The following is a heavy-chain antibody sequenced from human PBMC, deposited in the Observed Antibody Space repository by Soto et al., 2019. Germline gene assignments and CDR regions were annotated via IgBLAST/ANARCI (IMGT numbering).Heavy chain of an antibody. V-gene: IGHV3-53*02. CDR2: TNTGGTT. J-gene: IGHJ6*02. CDR3: AKGDGFILAV. D-gene: IGHD1-26*01. Sequence: EVQVLATGGGLIQPGGSLRLYCAASGFTVNSNYMRWVRQAPGEGLQWVSITNTGGTTYYADSVKGRFTVSRDNSKNTLYLQMNSLRAEDTAVYYCAKGDGFILAVWGQGTTVSVSS. CDR1: GFTVNSNY.